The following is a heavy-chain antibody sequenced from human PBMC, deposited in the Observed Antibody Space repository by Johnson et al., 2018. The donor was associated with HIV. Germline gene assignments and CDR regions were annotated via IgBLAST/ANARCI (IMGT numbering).Heavy chain of an antibody. CDR1: GFTLSTYG. V-gene: IGHV3-30*18. J-gene: IGHJ3*02. CDR2: ISYDGSNK. D-gene: IGHD1-26*01. CDR3: AKDRYIKGASTGFDI. Sequence: MQLVESGGGVVQPGRSLRLSCAASGFTLSTYGMHWVRQAPGKGLEWVAVISYDGSNKYYADSVKGRFTTSRDNSKNTLYLQMNILRSEDTAVYYCAKDRYIKGASTGFDIWGQGTMVTVSS.